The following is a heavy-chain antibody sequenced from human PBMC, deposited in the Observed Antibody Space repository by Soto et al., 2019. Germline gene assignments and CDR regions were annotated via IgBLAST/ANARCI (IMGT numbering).Heavy chain of an antibody. CDR2: INPNSGGT. Sequence: ASVKFSCKASGYTFTGYYMHWVRQAPGQGLEWMGWINPNSGGTNYAQKFQGWVTMTRDTSISTAYMELSRLRSDDTAVYYCARGYRFNILGYCSGGSCYRSFDYWGQGTLVTVSS. J-gene: IGHJ4*02. V-gene: IGHV1-2*04. CDR3: ARGYRFNILGYCSGGSCYRSFDY. D-gene: IGHD2-15*01. CDR1: GYTFTGYY.